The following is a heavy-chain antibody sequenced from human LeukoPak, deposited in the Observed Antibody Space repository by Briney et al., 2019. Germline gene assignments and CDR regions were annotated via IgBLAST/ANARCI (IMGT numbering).Heavy chain of an antibody. CDR2: INGSGGST. D-gene: IGHD3-3*01. V-gene: IGHV3-23*01. Sequence: GGSLRLSCAASGFTFSSYAMSWVRQAPGKGLEWVSAINGSGGSTYYADSVKGRFTISRDNSKNTLYLQMNSLRAEDTAVYYCANQYYDFWSGYSYWGQGTLVTVSS. J-gene: IGHJ4*02. CDR1: GFTFSSYA. CDR3: ANQYYDFWSGYSY.